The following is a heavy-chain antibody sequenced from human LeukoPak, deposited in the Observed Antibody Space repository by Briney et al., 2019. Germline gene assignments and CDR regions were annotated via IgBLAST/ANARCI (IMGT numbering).Heavy chain of an antibody. CDR3: ARDRSQYYDSSGYYHDY. CDR2: ISSSSSYI. CDR1: GFTFSSYS. Sequence: PGGSLRLSCAASGFTFSSYSMNWVRQAPGKGLEWASSISSSSSYIYYADSVKGRFTISRDNAKNSLYLQMNSLRAEDTAVYYCARDRSQYYDSSGYYHDYWGQGTLVTVSS. V-gene: IGHV3-21*01. J-gene: IGHJ4*02. D-gene: IGHD3-22*01.